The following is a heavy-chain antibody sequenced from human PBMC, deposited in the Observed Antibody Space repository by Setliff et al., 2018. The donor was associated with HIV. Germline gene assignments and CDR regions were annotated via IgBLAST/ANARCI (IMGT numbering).Heavy chain of an antibody. CDR2: IFHSGST. V-gene: IGHV4-4*02. CDR1: GGSISSSNW. Sequence: PSETLSLTCAVSGGSISSSNWWSWVRLPPGKGLEWIGEIFHSGSTNYNPSLKSRVTISVDTSKNQFSLKLTSLTAADTAVYYCAAWGPRYSYAPYFFDSWGQGTLVTVSS. CDR3: AAWGPRYSYAPYFFDS. J-gene: IGHJ4*02. D-gene: IGHD5-18*01.